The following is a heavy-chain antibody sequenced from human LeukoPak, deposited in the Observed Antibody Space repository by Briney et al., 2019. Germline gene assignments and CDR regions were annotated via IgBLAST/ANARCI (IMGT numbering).Heavy chain of an antibody. J-gene: IGHJ5*02. Sequence: SETLSLTCTVSDGSISSYYWSWIRQPPGKGLEWIGYIYYSGSTNYNPSLKSRVTISVDTSKNQFSLKLSSVTAADTAVYYCAREGAWFDPWGQGTLVTVSS. CDR1: DGSISSYY. V-gene: IGHV4-59*01. D-gene: IGHD1-26*01. CDR3: AREGAWFDP. CDR2: IYYSGST.